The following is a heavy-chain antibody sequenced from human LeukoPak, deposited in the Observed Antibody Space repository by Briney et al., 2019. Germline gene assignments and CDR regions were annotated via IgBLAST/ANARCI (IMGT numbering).Heavy chain of an antibody. V-gene: IGHV1-2*04. J-gene: IGHJ4*02. CDR1: GYTFTGYY. CDR3: ARDRECDLQSLRYFDS. D-gene: IGHD4-11*01. CDR2: INPNSGGT. Sequence: ASVKVSCKASGYTFTGYYMHWVRQAPGQGLEWMGWINPNSGGTNYAQKFQGWVTMTRDTSISTAYMELSRLRSDDTAVYYCARDRECDLQSLRYFDSWGQGTLVAVSS.